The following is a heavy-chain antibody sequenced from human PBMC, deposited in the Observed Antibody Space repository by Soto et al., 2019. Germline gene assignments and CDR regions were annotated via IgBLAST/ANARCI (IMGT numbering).Heavy chain of an antibody. CDR2: INDSGNI. CDR3: ARGLLLWFGELSRRGGYYSYMDV. V-gene: IGHV4-34*01. Sequence: QVQLQQWGAGLLKPSETLSLTCAVYGGSFSGYQWSWIRQTPGKGLEWIGEINDSGNINYNPSLKSRVTILLDTPKKQISLKLSSGTAADSAVYYCARGLLLWFGELSRRGGYYSYMDVWGKGTTVTVSS. D-gene: IGHD3-10*01. J-gene: IGHJ6*03. CDR1: GGSFSGYQ.